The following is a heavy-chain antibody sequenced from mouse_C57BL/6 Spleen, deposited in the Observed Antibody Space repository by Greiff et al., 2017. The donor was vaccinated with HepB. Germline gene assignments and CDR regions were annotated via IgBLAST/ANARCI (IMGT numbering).Heavy chain of an antibody. CDR3: ARGYGSSFFDY. D-gene: IGHD1-1*01. CDR2: INYDGSST. Sequence: EVMLVESEGGLVQPGRSMKLSCTASGFTFSDYYMAWVRQVPEKGLEWVANINYDGSSTYYLDSLKSRFIISRDNAKNILYLQMSSLKSEDTATYYCARGYGSSFFDYWGQGTTLTVSS. V-gene: IGHV5-16*01. CDR1: GFTFSDYY. J-gene: IGHJ2*01.